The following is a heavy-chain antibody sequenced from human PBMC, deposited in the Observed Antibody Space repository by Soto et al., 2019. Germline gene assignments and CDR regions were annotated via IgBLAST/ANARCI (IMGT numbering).Heavy chain of an antibody. CDR3: AKWERDSGDYYYGVDV. CDR1: GLNLTTFG. V-gene: IGHV3-30*18. D-gene: IGHD1-26*01. J-gene: IGHJ6*01. Sequence: GGSVRLSCVGSGLNLTTFGMHWVRQAPGRGLEWMAVISNDGSHFYYADSVKGRFTISRDNSKNTLYLQMINLRPDDTGVYYCAKWERDSGDYYYGVDVWGQGTTVTVSS. CDR2: ISNDGSHF.